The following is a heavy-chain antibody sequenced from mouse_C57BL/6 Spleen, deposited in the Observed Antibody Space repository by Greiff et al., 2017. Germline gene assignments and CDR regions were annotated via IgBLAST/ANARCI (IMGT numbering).Heavy chain of an antibody. V-gene: IGHV2-6-1*01. CDR2: IWSDGST. CDR3: ARQSRYYGSSSYWYFDV. CDR1: GFSLTSYG. D-gene: IGHD1-1*01. J-gene: IGHJ1*03. Sequence: VKLVESGPGLVAPSQSLSITCTVSGFSLTSYGVHWVRQPPGKGLEWLVVIWSDGSTTYNSALKSRLSISKDNSKSQVFLKMNSLQTDDTAMYYCARQSRYYGSSSYWYFDVWGTGTTVTVSS.